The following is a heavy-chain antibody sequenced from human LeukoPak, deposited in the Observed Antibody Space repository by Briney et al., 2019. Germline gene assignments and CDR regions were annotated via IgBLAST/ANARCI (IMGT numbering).Heavy chain of an antibody. V-gene: IGHV3-21*01. D-gene: IGHD3-16*01. Sequence: GGSLRLSCAASGFTFSSYNMNWVRQAPGTGLEWVSYISSSSSYIYYADSVKGRFTISRDNAKNSLYLQMNSLRAEDTAVYYCAKGGGGRLIYYYYMDVWGKGTTVTVSS. J-gene: IGHJ6*03. CDR2: ISSSSSYI. CDR3: AKGGGGRLIYYYYMDV. CDR1: GFTFSSYN.